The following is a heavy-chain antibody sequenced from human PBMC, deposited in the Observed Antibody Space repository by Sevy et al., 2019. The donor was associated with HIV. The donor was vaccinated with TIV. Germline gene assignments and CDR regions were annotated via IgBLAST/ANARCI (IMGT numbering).Heavy chain of an antibody. CDR1: GFTFDDYG. D-gene: IGHD6-19*01. V-gene: IGHV3-20*04. J-gene: IGHJ4*02. CDR3: ARAPRSASIYSSGVDY. CDR2: INWNGGST. Sequence: GGSLRLSCAASGFTFDDYGMSWVRQAPGKGLEWVSGINWNGGSTGYADSVKGRFTISRDNAKNSLYLQMNSLRAEDTALYYCARAPRSASIYSSGVDYWGQGTLVTVSS.